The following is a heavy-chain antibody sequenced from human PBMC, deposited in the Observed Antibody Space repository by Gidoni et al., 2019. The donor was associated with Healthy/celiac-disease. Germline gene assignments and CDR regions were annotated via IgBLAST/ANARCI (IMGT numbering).Heavy chain of an antibody. CDR1: GFTFSSYA. D-gene: IGHD3-22*01. CDR3: AKDYYDSSGYPPPPLFDY. J-gene: IGHJ4*02. CDR2: ISGSGGST. Sequence: EVQLLESGGGLVQPGGSLRLSCAASGFTFSSYAMSWVRQAPGKGLEWVSAISGSGGSTYYADSVKGRFTISRDNSKNTLYLQMNSLRAEDTAVYYCAKDYYDSSGYPPPPLFDYWGQGTLVTVSS. V-gene: IGHV3-23*01.